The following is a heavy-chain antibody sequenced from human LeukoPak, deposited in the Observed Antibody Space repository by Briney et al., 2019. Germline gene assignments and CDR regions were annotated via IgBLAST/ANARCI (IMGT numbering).Heavy chain of an antibody. CDR2: INPNSGGT. CDR1: GYTFTGYY. D-gene: IGHD5-18*01. V-gene: IGHV1-2*02. CDR3: ARILDTAMAPPGHDAFDI. J-gene: IGHJ3*02. Sequence: ASVKVSCKASGYTFTGYYMHWVRQAPGQGLEWMGWINPNSGGTNYAQKFQGRVTMTRDTSISTAYMELSRLRSDDTPVYYCARILDTAMAPPGHDAFDIWGQGTMVTVSS.